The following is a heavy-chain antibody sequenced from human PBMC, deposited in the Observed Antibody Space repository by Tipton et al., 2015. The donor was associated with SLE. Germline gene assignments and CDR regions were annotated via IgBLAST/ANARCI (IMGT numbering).Heavy chain of an antibody. Sequence: TLSLTCTVSGVSMSSYYWTWIRQPPGKGLEWIGYIYDSGSTNYNPSLKSRVTMTTDTSKKQFSLKVRSVTAADTAVYYCARVSCSSISCYVDVWGQGTLVTVSS. J-gene: IGHJ4*02. CDR3: ARVSCSSISCYVDV. V-gene: IGHV4-59*01. CDR2: IYDSGST. D-gene: IGHD2-2*01. CDR1: GVSMSSYY.